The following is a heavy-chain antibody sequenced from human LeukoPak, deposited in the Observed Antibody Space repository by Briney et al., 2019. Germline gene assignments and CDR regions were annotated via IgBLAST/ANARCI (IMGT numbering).Heavy chain of an antibody. Sequence: SETLSLTCAVSGGSISSSNWWSWVRQPPGKGLEWIGEIYHSGNTNYNPSLKSRVTISVDKSKNQFSLKLSSVTAADTAVYYCARDLHDSSGYYDYWGQGTLVTVSS. J-gene: IGHJ4*02. CDR2: IYHSGNT. V-gene: IGHV4-4*02. CDR1: GGSISSSNW. CDR3: ARDLHDSSGYYDY. D-gene: IGHD3-22*01.